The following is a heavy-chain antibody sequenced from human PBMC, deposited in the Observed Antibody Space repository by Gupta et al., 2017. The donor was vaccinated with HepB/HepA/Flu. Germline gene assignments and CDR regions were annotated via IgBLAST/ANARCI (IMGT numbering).Heavy chain of an antibody. CDR1: GGSISSSSYY. CDR3: ARHYYDAARDGGEFDP. D-gene: IGHD3-22*01. CDR2: IYYSGST. J-gene: IGHJ5*02. Sequence: QLQLQESGPGLVKPSETLSLTRTVSGGSISSSSYYWGWIRQPPGKGLAWIGSIYYSGSTYYNPSLKSRVTISVDTSKNQFSLKLSSVTAADTAVYYCARHYYDAARDGGEFDPWGQGTLVTVSS. V-gene: IGHV4-39*01.